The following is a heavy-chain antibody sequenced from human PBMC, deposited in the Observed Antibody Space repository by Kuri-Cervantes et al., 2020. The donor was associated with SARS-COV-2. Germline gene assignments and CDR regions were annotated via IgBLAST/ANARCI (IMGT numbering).Heavy chain of an antibody. J-gene: IGHJ4*02. CDR2: IWYDGSNE. CDR3: ARAAQGDYGDY. Sequence: GESLKISCGVSEFMFSSYGMHWVRQAPGRGLEWVASIWYDGSNEEYADSVQGRFTIPRDNSKDRLYLQMNSLRAEDTAVYYCARAAQGDYGDYWGQGTLVTVSS. V-gene: IGHV3-33*01. D-gene: IGHD4-17*01. CDR1: EFMFSSYG.